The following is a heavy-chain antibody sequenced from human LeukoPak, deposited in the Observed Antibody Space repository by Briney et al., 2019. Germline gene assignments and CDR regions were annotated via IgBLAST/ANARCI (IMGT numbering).Heavy chain of an antibody. D-gene: IGHD3-9*01. Sequence: ASVTVSCTASGGTFSSYAISWVRQAPGQGLEWMGGIIPIFGTANYAQKFQGRVTMTEDTSTDTAYMELSSLRSEDTAVYYCVTFLPKELVIFGYWGQGTLVTVSS. J-gene: IGHJ4*02. CDR3: VTFLPKELVIFGY. V-gene: IGHV1-69*06. CDR2: IIPIFGTA. CDR1: GGTFSSYA.